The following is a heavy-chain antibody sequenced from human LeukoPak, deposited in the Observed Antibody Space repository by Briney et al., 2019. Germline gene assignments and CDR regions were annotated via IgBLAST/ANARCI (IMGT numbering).Heavy chain of an antibody. CDR2: IYYSGST. Sequence: SETLPLPCTVSVGSIRSYYRSWIRQSPGKGPEWIGYIYYSGSTNYNPSLKSRVTISVDTSKNQFSLKLSSVTAADTAVYYCARMLGDCLDYWGQGTLVTVSS. V-gene: IGHV4-59*01. J-gene: IGHJ4*02. D-gene: IGHD2-8*01. CDR3: ARMLGDCLDY. CDR1: VGSIRSYY.